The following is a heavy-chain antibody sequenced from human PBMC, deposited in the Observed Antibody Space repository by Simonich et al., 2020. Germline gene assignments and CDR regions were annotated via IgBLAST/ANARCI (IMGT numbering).Heavy chain of an antibody. V-gene: IGHV1-2*02. Sequence: QVQLVQSGAEVKKPGASVKVSCKASGYTFTGYYMHGVRQAPGQGLEGVGWSNPNSGGTNDAQKFQGRVTMTRDTSISTAYMELSRLRSDDTAVYYCARNGLVGILKAFDIWGQGTMVTVSS. CDR2: SNPNSGGT. CDR3: ARNGLVGILKAFDI. CDR1: GYTFTGYY. J-gene: IGHJ3*02. D-gene: IGHD2-21*01.